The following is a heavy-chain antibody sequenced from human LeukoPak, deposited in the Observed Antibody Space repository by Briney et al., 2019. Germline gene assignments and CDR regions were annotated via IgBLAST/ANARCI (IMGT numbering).Heavy chain of an antibody. D-gene: IGHD4-17*01. J-gene: IGHJ4*02. CDR2: IWYDGSNK. CDR1: GFSFSTYG. V-gene: IGHV3-33*06. Sequence: PGGSLRLSCAVSGFSFSTYGMHWVRQAPGKGLEWVAVIWYDGSNKYYADSVKGRFTISRDNSKNTLFLQMNSLRAEDTAVYYCAKEPTVTTLAYWGQGTLVTVSS. CDR3: AKEPTVTTLAY.